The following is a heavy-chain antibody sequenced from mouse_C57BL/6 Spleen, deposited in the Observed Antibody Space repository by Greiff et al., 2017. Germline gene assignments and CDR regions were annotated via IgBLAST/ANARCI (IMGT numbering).Heavy chain of an antibody. V-gene: IGHV1-52*01. Sequence: HVQLQQPGAELVRPGSSVKLSCKASGYTFTSYWMHWVKQRPIQGLEWIGNIDPSDSETHYNQKFKDKATLTVDKSSSTAYMQLSSLTSEDSAVYYCARQTTVVAKGFDYWGQGTTLTVSS. CDR2: IDPSDSET. J-gene: IGHJ2*01. CDR1: GYTFTSYW. D-gene: IGHD1-1*01. CDR3: ARQTTVVAKGFDY.